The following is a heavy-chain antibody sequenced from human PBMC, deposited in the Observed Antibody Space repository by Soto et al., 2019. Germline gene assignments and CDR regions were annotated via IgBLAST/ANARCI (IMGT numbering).Heavy chain of an antibody. Sequence: GASVKVSCKASGYTFTSYYMHWVRQAPGQGLEWMGIINPSGGSTSYAQKFQGRVTMTRDTSTSTVYMELSSLRSEDTAVYYCARAVLRYFDWSPDYFDYWGQGTLVTVSS. CDR2: INPSGGST. J-gene: IGHJ4*02. V-gene: IGHV1-46*03. CDR3: ARAVLRYFDWSPDYFDY. D-gene: IGHD3-9*01. CDR1: GYTFTSYY.